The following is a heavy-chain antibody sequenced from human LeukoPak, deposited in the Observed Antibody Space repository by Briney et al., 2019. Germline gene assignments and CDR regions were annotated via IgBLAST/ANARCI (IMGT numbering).Heavy chain of an antibody. V-gene: IGHV3-74*03. CDR2: INSDGSNT. CDR3: ARGYDYYYYMDV. J-gene: IGHJ6*03. Sequence: PGGSLRLSCAASGFTFTDYWMHWVRQAPGKGLVWVSRINSDGSNTMYADSVKGRFTISRDNAKNTLFLQMSSLRAEDTAVYYCARGYDYYYYMDVWGKGTTVTVSS. CDR1: GFTFTDYW. D-gene: IGHD1-14*01.